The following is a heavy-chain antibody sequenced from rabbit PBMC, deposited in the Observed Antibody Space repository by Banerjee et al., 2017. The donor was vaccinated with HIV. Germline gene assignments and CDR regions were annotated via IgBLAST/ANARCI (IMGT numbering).Heavy chain of an antibody. D-gene: IGHD4-1*01. Sequence: EQLEESGGDLVKPEGSLTLTCTASGFSFSSSYYMCWVRQAPGKGPEWIACIYGGSSGSTYYASWAKGRFTISKTSSTTVTLQMTRLTAADTATYFCARDLAGVIGWNFNLWGPGTLVTVS. CDR2: IYGGSSGST. CDR1: GFSFSSSYY. CDR3: ARDLAGVIGWNFNL. V-gene: IGHV1S45*01. J-gene: IGHJ4*01.